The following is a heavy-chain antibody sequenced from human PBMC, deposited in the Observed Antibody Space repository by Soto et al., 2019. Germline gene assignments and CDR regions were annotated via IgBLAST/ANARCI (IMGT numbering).Heavy chain of an antibody. V-gene: IGHV3-30-3*01. D-gene: IGHD2-15*01. CDR2: VSYDGNIE. J-gene: IGHJ6*02. CDR3: SRQYCSDSTCYYYNGMDV. CDR1: GFTFSYYS. Sequence: GGSLRLSCAASGFTFSYYSMHWVRQAPGKGLEWVAVVSYDGNIEYYADSVKGRFSTSRDNSKNTLNLQMDNLRVEDTAVYFCSRQYCSDSTCYYYNGMDVWGQGTTVTVSS.